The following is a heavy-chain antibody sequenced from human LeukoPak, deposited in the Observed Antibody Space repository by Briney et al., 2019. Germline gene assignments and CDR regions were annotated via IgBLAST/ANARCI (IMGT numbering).Heavy chain of an antibody. J-gene: IGHJ4*02. Sequence: SETLSLTCAVYGGSFSGYYWSWIRQPPGKGLEWIGEINHSGGTNYNPSLKSRVTISVDTSKNQFSLKLSSVTAADTAVYYCARFWYGSGSYRVFDYWGQGTLVTVSS. CDR2: INHSGGT. CDR3: ARFWYGSGSYRVFDY. V-gene: IGHV4-34*01. CDR1: GGSFSGYY. D-gene: IGHD3-10*01.